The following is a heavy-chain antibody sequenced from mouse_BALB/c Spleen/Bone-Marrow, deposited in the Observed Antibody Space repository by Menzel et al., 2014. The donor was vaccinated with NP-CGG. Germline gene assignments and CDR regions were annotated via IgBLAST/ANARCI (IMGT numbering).Heavy chain of an antibody. CDR1: GFNIKDPY. Sequence: EVQGVESGAELVKPGASVKLSCTASGFNIKDPYMHWVKQRPEQGLEWIGRIDPANGNTKYDPKFQGKATITADTSSNTAYLQLSILTSEDTAVYYCAPDYYGRWFTYCGQGTLVTVSA. J-gene: IGHJ3*01. D-gene: IGHD1-2*01. V-gene: IGHV14-3*02. CDR3: APDYYGRWFTY. CDR2: IDPANGNT.